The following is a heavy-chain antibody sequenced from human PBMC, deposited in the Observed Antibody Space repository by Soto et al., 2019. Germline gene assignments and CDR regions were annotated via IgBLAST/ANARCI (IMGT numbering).Heavy chain of an antibody. Sequence: QVQLVQSGADLKKPGASVKVSCKSSGYTFINYYVHWVRQAPGQGLEWMGRINPHSGDTNYVMKFQGRVTMTRDTSISTVFVDLSRLTSDDTALYFCARQGEPSISPRASYGMDVWGQGTSVTVSS. J-gene: IGHJ6*02. CDR2: INPHSGDT. CDR1: GYTFINYY. V-gene: IGHV1-2*06. D-gene: IGHD3-16*01. CDR3: ARQGEPSISPRASYGMDV.